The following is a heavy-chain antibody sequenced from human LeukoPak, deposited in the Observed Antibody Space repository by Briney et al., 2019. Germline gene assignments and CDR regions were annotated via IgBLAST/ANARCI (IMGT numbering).Heavy chain of an antibody. V-gene: IGHV3-74*01. CDR1: GFTFSYHW. D-gene: IGHD1-14*01. Sequence: PGGSLRLSCAASGFTFSYHWMHWVRQAPGKGLVWVSHISSDESSTTYADSVKGRFTISRDNRKNTLYLQMNSLRVEDTAMYYCTRNPDGRNWFDPWGQGTLVTVSS. CDR3: TRNPDGRNWFDP. J-gene: IGHJ5*02. CDR2: ISSDESST.